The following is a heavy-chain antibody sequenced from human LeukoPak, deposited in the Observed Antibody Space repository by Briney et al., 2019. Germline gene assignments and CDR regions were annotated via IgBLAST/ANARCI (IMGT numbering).Heavy chain of an antibody. J-gene: IGHJ4*02. D-gene: IGHD3-16*02. V-gene: IGHV3-7*01. CDR2: IKQDGSEK. Sequence: PGGSLRLSCAASGFTFSSYWMSWVRQAPGKGLEWVANIKQDGSEKYYVDSVKGRFTISRDNAKNSLYLQMNSLRAEDTAVYYCARAKPTFGGVIVIFDYWGQGTLVTVSS. CDR3: ARAKPTFGGVIVIFDY. CDR1: GFTFSSYW.